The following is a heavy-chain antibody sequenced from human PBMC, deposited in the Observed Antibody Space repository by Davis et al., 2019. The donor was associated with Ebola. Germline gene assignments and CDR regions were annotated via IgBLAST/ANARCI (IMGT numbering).Heavy chain of an antibody. J-gene: IGHJ6*02. CDR1: GYSFTSYW. CDR2: IYPSDSYT. D-gene: IGHD5-18*01. Sequence: GESLKISCKGSGYSFTSYWIGWVRQMPGKGLEWMGIIYPSDSYTNYSPSLQGHVTISADKSISTAYLQWSSLKASDTAMYYCARRVGYSYGYDYYYYGMDVWGQGTTVTVSS. CDR3: ARRVGYSYGYDYYYYGMDV. V-gene: IGHV5-10-1*01.